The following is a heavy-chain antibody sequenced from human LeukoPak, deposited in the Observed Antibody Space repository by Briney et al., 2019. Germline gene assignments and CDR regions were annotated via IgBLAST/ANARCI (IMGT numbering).Heavy chain of an antibody. V-gene: IGHV1-2*02. CDR3: ARDAITYDFWSGYPPDPFDF. D-gene: IGHD3-3*01. CDR1: GYTFTGYY. CDR2: INPNSGGT. J-gene: IGHJ4*02. Sequence: ASVKVSCKASGYTFTGYYMHWVRQAPGQGLEWMGWINPNSGGTNYAQKFQGRVTMTRDTSISTAYMELSRLRSDDTAVYYCARDAITYDFWSGYPPDPFDFWGQGTLVTVSS.